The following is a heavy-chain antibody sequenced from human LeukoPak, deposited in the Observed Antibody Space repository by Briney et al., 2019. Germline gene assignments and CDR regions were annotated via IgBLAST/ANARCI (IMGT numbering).Heavy chain of an antibody. V-gene: IGHV3-9*01. J-gene: IGHJ4*02. CDR3: ARGSGSGYC. D-gene: IGHD3-22*01. Sequence: PGGSLRLSCAASGFTFDDYAMHWVRQAPGKGLEWVSGISWNSGSIGYADSVKGRFTISRDNTKNSLYLQMNSLRAEDTAVYYCARGSGSGYCWGQGTLVTVSS. CDR1: GFTFDDYA. CDR2: ISWNSGSI.